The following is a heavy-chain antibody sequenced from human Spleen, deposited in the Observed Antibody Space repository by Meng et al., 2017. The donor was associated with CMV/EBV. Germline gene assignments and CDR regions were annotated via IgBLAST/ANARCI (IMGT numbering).Heavy chain of an antibody. CDR2: IYSGGYT. J-gene: IGHJ3*01. Sequence: GESLKISCAASGFTVSSNYMSWVRQAPGKGLEWVSIIYSGGYTYYTDSVKGRCTISRDKSNNTLYLQMNSLRAEDTAVYYCARDGIAAAGTGAFDVWGQGTMVTVSS. D-gene: IGHD6-13*01. V-gene: IGHV3-53*01. CDR1: GFTVSSNY. CDR3: ARDGIAAAGTGAFDV.